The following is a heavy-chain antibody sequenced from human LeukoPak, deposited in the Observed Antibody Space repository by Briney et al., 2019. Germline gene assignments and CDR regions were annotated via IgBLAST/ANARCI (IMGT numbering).Heavy chain of an antibody. J-gene: IGHJ4*02. Sequence: GGSLRLSCAASGFTFSSYWMHWVRQAPGKGLEWVSAISGSGGSTYYADSVKGRFTISRDNSKNTLYLQMNSLRAEDTAVYYCAKTWHSGYVFFYYFDYWGQGTLVTVSS. CDR2: ISGSGGST. CDR3: AKTWHSGYVFFYYFDY. CDR1: GFTFSSYW. V-gene: IGHV3-23*01. D-gene: IGHD5-12*01.